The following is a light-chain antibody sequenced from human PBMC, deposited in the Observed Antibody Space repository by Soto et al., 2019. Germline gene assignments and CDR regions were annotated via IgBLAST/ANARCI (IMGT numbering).Light chain of an antibody. Sequence: QSVLTQPPSVSAAPGQRVTISCSGSASNIGYNFVSWYQQFPGAAPQLLIFENDKRVSGTPDRFSGSKSGTSGTLAITGLQTGDEADYYCATWESRLSIAVFGGGTKGTVL. CDR3: ATWESRLSIAV. CDR2: END. J-gene: IGLJ2*01. V-gene: IGLV1-51*02. CDR1: ASNIGYNF.